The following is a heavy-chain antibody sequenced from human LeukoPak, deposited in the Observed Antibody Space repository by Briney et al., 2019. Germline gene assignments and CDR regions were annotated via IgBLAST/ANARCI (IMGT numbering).Heavy chain of an antibody. D-gene: IGHD5-12*01. V-gene: IGHV3-23*01. CDR2: ISGSGGST. CDR3: AKDSWLRVRICFDY. CDR1: GFTFSSYA. J-gene: IGHJ4*02. Sequence: GGSLRLSCAASGFTFSSYAMSWVRQAPGKGLEWVSAISGSGGSTYYADSVKGRFTIPRDNSKNTLYLQMNSLRAEDTAVYYCAKDSWLRVRICFDYWGQGTLVTVSS.